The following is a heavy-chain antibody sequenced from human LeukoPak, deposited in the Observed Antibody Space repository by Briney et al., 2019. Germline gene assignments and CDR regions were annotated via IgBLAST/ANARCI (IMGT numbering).Heavy chain of an antibody. J-gene: IGHJ4*02. CDR3: ATAGNYRFDY. D-gene: IGHD1-7*01. CDR2: INSDGSTI. V-gene: IGHV3-74*01. CDR1: GFIFSSTW. Sequence: PGGSLRLSCAGSGFIFSSTWMHWVRQAPGEGLVWVSRINSDGSTINYADSVKGRLTISRDNAKNTLYLQMNSLRVEDTALYFCATAGNYRFDYWGQGTPVTVSS.